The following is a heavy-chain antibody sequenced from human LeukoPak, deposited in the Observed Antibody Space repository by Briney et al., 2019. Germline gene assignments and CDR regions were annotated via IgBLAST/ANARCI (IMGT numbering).Heavy chain of an antibody. Sequence: GESLKISCKGSGYSFTSYWIGWVRQMPGKGLEWMGIIYPGDSDTRYSPSFQGQVTISADKSISTAYLQWSSLKASDTAMYYCAMRAGTTGTTWWFDPWGQATLVTVSS. CDR1: GYSFTSYW. D-gene: IGHD1-1*01. J-gene: IGHJ5*02. CDR3: AMRAGTTGTTWWFDP. V-gene: IGHV5-51*01. CDR2: IYPGDSDT.